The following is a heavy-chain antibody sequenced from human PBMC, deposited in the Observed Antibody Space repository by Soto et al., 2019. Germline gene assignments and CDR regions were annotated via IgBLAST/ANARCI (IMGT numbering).Heavy chain of an antibody. V-gene: IGHV2-5*02. D-gene: IGHD6-6*01. CDR3: AHSKYSRSSFDY. CDR2: IYWDDDK. J-gene: IGHJ4*02. Sequence: SGPTLVNPTQTLTLTFTFSGFSLSTSYVGVGWIRHPPGKALEWLAIIYWDDDKRYSPSLKSRLTITKDTSKNQVVLTVTNMDPVDTATYYCAHSKYSRSSFDYWGQGTLVTVSS. CDR1: GFSLSTSYVG.